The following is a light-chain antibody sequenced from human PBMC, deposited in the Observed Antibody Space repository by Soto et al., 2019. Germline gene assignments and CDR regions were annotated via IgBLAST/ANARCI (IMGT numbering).Light chain of an antibody. J-gene: IGKJ2*01. CDR3: QHYGNSRYT. Sequence: EIVLTQSPGTLYLSPGERATLSCRASQSVSGFFLRWYQQKRGQAPRVLIYGASSRATGIPDRFSGTGSGTVFTLSISRLEPEDFAVYYCQHYGNSRYTFGQGTKLEIK. CDR2: GAS. CDR1: QSVSGFF. V-gene: IGKV3-20*01.